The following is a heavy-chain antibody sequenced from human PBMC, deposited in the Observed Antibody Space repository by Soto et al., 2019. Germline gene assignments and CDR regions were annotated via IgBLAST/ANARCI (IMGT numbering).Heavy chain of an antibody. J-gene: IGHJ4*02. CDR2: ISTDGSDT. CDR3: VRAAARGDS. CDR1: GFTFSSHW. Sequence: GGSLRLSCEASGFTFSSHWMHWVRQVPGKGLAWVAGISTDGSDTRYAGSVKGRFTISRDNAKNTLYLQMSSLRAEDTAIYYCVRAAARGDSWGQGTLVTVSS. V-gene: IGHV3-74*01. D-gene: IGHD6-13*01.